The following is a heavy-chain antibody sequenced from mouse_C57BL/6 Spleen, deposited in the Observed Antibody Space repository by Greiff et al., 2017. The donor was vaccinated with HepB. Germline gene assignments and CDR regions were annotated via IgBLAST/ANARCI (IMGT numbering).Heavy chain of an antibody. Sequence: QVQLQQSGAELVKPGASVKLSCKASGYTFTSYWMHWVKQRPGQGLEWIGMIHPNSGSTNYNEKFKSKATLTVDKSSSTAYMQLSSLTSEDSAVYYCARKSSGPPYYAMDYWGQGTSVTVSS. V-gene: IGHV1-64*01. CDR1: GYTFTSYW. J-gene: IGHJ4*01. CDR2: IHPNSGST. CDR3: ARKSSGPPYYAMDY. D-gene: IGHD3-2*02.